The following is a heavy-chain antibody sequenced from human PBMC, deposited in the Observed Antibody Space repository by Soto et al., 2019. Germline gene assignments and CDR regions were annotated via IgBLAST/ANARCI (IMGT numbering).Heavy chain of an antibody. J-gene: IGHJ6*02. Sequence: ASVKVSCKASGYTFPSSGISCVRQAPGQGLEWMGWISAYNGNTNYAQKLQGRVTMTTDTSTSTAYMELRSLRSDDTAVYYCARAKSGLTIFGVVPAYCGMAVRGQATTGTVS. D-gene: IGHD3-3*01. V-gene: IGHV1-18*04. CDR2: ISAYNGNT. CDR1: GYTFPSSG. CDR3: ARAKSGLTIFGVVPAYCGMAV.